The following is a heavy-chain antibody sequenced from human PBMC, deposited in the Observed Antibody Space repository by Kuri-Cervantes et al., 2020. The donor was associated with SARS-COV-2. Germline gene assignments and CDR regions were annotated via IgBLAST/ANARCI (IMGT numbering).Heavy chain of an antibody. CDR2: ISNDGKNK. J-gene: IGHJ4*02. V-gene: IGHV3-30*18. D-gene: IGHD2-21*01. CDR1: GFNFSRTD. Sequence: GGSLRLSCAASGFNFSRTDMHWVRQAPGKGLEWVAVISNDGKNKKCIASGKGRFTISRDNSQNTLYLQMKSLTSGDTAMYYCAKDRVGVHDFWGQGTLVTVSS. CDR3: AKDRVGVHDF.